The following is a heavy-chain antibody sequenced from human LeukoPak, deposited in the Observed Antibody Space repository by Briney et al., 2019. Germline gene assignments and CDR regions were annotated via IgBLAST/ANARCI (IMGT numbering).Heavy chain of an antibody. CDR3: ARRRDEAATAAGYYHMDV. D-gene: IGHD3-22*01. J-gene: IGHJ6*03. CDR2: IFPSGSI. CDR1: GASISSYY. V-gene: IGHV4-4*09. Sequence: SETLSLTCTVSGASISSYYWSWFRRPPGKGLEWIAYIFPSGSINFNPSLKSRVSISVDGSKNNFSLDLSSVTAADTAVYYCARRRDEAATAAGYYHMDVWGKGTTVTVSS.